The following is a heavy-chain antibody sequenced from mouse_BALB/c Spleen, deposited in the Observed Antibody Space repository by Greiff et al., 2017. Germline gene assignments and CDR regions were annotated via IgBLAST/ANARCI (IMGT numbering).Heavy chain of an antibody. CDR2: ISYDGSN. Sequence: DVKLQESGPGLVKPSQSLSLTCSVTGYSITSGYYWNWIRQFPGNKLEWMGYISYDGSNNYNPSLKNRISITRDTSKNQFFLKLNSVTTEDTATYYCARERATVEPNWYFDVWGAGTTVTVSS. CDR3: ARERATVEPNWYFDV. D-gene: IGHD1-1*01. J-gene: IGHJ1*01. CDR1: GYSITSGYY. V-gene: IGHV3-6*02.